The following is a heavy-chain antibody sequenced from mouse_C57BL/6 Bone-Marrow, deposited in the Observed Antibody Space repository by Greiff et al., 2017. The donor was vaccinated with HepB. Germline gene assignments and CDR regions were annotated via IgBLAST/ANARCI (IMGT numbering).Heavy chain of an antibody. CDR2: IYPGSGNT. J-gene: IGHJ2*01. Sequence: HLVESGPELVKPGASVKISCKASGYTFTDYYINWVKQRPGQGLEWIGWIYPGSGNTKYNEKFKGKATLTVDTSSSTAYMQLSSLTSEDSAVYFCARENASYYFDYWGQGTTLTVSS. V-gene: IGHV1-84*01. CDR3: ARENASYYFDY. D-gene: IGHD6-1*01. CDR1: GYTFTDYY.